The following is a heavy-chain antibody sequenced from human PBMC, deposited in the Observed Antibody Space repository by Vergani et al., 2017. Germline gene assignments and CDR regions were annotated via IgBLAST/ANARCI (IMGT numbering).Heavy chain of an antibody. CDR3: ARDPRGYGGDPEDYYYGMDV. Sequence: QVQLVQSGAEVKKPGSSVKVSCKASGATFRSNTISWVRQVPGQGLEWMGRIIPVLGTTKYAQDFQGRLTITADTTTSTAYMELTSLRSQDTAVYYCARDPRGYGGDPEDYYYGMDVWRQGTTVTVSS. CDR2: IIPVLGTT. J-gene: IGHJ6*02. CDR1: GATFRSNT. D-gene: IGHD2-21*02. V-gene: IGHV1-69*08.